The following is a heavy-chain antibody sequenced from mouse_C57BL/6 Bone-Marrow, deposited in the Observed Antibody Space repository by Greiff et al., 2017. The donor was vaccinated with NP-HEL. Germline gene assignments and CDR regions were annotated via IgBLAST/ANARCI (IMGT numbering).Heavy chain of an antibody. Sequence: SGAELARPGASVKLSCKASGYTFTSYGISWVKQRTGQGLEWIGEIYPRSGNTYYNEKFKGKATLTADKSSSTAYMELRSLTSEDSAVYFCAKENYYGTPGDYWGQGTTLTVSS. J-gene: IGHJ2*01. V-gene: IGHV1-81*01. CDR3: AKENYYGTPGDY. CDR2: IYPRSGNT. CDR1: GYTFTSYG. D-gene: IGHD1-1*01.